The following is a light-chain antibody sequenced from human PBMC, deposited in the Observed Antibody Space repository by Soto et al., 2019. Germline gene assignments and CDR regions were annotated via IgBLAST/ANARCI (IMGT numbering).Light chain of an antibody. CDR3: QQRSNWPST. V-gene: IGKV3-11*01. CDR1: QSVSSY. J-gene: IGKJ4*01. Sequence: EIVLTQSPATLSLSPGERATLSCRANQSVSSYLAWYQQKPGQAPRLLVYDASNRATGIPARFSGSGSGTYLALTISSLEPEDLSVYYCQQRSNWPSTFGGGTKVEIK. CDR2: DAS.